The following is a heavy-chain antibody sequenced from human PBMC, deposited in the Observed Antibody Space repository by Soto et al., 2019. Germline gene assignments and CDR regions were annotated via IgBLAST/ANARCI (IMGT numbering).Heavy chain of an antibody. V-gene: IGHV5-10-1*01. CDR2: IDPSDSYT. CDR3: AKTSVAAAPFDP. Sequence: PGESLTISCKGSGYSFTSYWISWVRQMPGKGLEWIGRIDPSDSYTNYSPSFQGHVTISADKSISTAYLQWSSLKASDTAMYYCAKTSVAAAPFDPWGQGTLVTVSS. J-gene: IGHJ5*02. D-gene: IGHD6-13*01. CDR1: GYSFTSYW.